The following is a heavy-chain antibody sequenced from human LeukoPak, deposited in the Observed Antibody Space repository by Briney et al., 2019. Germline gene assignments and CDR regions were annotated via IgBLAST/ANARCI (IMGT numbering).Heavy chain of an antibody. CDR1: GYTLTELS. D-gene: IGHD2-2*02. CDR3: AREGCSSTSCYSDY. J-gene: IGHJ4*02. Sequence: VSVKVSCKVSGYTLTELSMHWVRQAPGKGLEWMGGFDPEDGETIYAQKFQGRVTMTEDTSTDTAYMELSSLRSDDTAVYYCAREGCSSTSCYSDYWGQGTLVTVSS. CDR2: FDPEDGET. V-gene: IGHV1-24*01.